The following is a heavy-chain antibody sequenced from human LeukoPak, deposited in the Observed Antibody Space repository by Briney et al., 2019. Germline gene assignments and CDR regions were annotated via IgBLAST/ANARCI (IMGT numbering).Heavy chain of an antibody. CDR3: ARVPGYVGYFYGMDV. Sequence: ASVKVSCKASGYTFTGYYMHWVRQAPGQGLEWMGWINPNSGGTNYAQKFQGRVTMTRDTSISTAYMELSRLRSDDTAVYYCARVPGYVGYFYGMDVWGQGTTVTVSS. CDR2: INPNSGGT. J-gene: IGHJ6*02. CDR1: GYTFTGYY. V-gene: IGHV1-2*02. D-gene: IGHD2-15*01.